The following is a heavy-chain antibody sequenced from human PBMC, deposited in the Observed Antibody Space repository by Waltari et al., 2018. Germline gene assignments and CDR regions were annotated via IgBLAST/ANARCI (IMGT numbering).Heavy chain of an antibody. D-gene: IGHD4-17*01. CDR2: MNPNSGNT. CDR1: GYTFTSYD. J-gene: IGHJ4*02. V-gene: IGHV1-8*01. Sequence: QVQLVQSGAEVKKPGASVKVSCKASGYTFTSYDINWVRQATGQGLEWMGWMNPNSGNTGYAQKFQGRGTMTRNTSISTAYMELSSLRSEDTAAYYWARGRRGGYGDLYDYWGQGTLVTVSS. CDR3: ARGRRGGYGDLYDY.